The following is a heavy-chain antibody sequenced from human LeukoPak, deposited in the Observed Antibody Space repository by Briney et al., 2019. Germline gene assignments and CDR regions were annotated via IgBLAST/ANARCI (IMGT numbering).Heavy chain of an antibody. CDR3: AKAGGYSYGLNWFDP. V-gene: IGHV3-9*01. Sequence: GGSLRLSCAASGFTFDDYAMHWVRQAPGKGLEWVSGISWNSGRIGYADSVKGRFTISTDNAKNSLYLQMNSLRAEDTALYYCAKAGGYSYGLNWFDPWGQGTLVTVSS. CDR2: ISWNSGRI. J-gene: IGHJ5*02. CDR1: GFTFDDYA. D-gene: IGHD5-18*01.